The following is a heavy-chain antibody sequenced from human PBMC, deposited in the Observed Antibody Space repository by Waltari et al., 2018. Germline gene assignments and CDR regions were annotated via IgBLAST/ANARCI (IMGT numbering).Heavy chain of an antibody. CDR1: GYSFTSNW. V-gene: IGHV5-51*01. CDR2: IYPADSDT. CDR3: ARQDPRGGDYGAFDI. Sequence: EVQLVQSGAEVKKPGESRRIPWKGSGYSFTSNWIGCGRRMPGKGLEWMGIIYPADSDTRSSPSFQGQVTISADKSISTAYLQWSSLKASDTAMYYCARQDPRGGDYGAFDIWGQGTMVTVSS. J-gene: IGHJ3*02. D-gene: IGHD4-17*01.